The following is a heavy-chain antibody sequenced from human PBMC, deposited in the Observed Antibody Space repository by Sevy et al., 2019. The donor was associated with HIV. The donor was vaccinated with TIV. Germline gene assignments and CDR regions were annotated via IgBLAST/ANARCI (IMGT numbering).Heavy chain of an antibody. CDR2: ISGSGNT. CDR3: AKDRSHIIMIRGVVSFDY. Sequence: GGSLRLSCAASGFTFSSYAMSWVRQAPGKGLEWVSAISGSGNTYYADSVKGRFTISRDNPKNKLFLQMNSLRAEDTAVYYCAKDRSHIIMIRGVVSFDYWGQGTLVTVSS. V-gene: IGHV3-23*01. CDR1: GFTFSSYA. J-gene: IGHJ4*02. D-gene: IGHD3-10*01.